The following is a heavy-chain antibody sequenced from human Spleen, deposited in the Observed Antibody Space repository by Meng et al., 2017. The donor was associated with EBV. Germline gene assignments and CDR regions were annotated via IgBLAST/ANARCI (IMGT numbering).Heavy chain of an antibody. D-gene: IGHD1-14*01. CDR1: GYTFTTYA. J-gene: IGHJ4*02. V-gene: IGHV7-4-1*02. CDR2: INTNTGIP. CDR3: APEPLDY. Sequence: QVQMLQSGSELKNPWASCKFACKASGYTFTTYALNWVRQAPGQGLEWMGWINTNTGIPTYAQGFTGRFVFSLDTSLSTTYLQISSLKAEDTAVYYCAPEPLDYWGRGTLVTVSS.